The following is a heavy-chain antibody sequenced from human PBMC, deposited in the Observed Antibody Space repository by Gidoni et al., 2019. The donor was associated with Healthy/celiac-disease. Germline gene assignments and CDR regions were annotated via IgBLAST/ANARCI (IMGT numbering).Heavy chain of an antibody. Sequence: QVQLVPSGAEVKKPGSSVKDSCKASGGTWSSYAISWVRQAPGQGLELIGGIIPSFGTANYAQKFQGRVTITADESTSTAYMELSSLRSEDTAVYYCARDHGNYVVGYYGMDVWGQGTTVTVSS. CDR1: GGTWSSYA. D-gene: IGHD4-17*01. J-gene: IGHJ6*02. CDR3: ARDHGNYVVGYYGMDV. V-gene: IGHV1-69*01. CDR2: IIPSFGTA.